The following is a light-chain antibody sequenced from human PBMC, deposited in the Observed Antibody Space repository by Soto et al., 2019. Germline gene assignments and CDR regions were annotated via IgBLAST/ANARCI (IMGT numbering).Light chain of an antibody. V-gene: IGLV2-14*03. J-gene: IGLJ2*01. CDR2: DVS. Sequence: QSALTQPASVSGSPGQSITISCTGTSSDVGGYKYVSWYQQHPGKAPKLMIYDVSNRPSGVSNRFSGSKSGNTASLTISGLQAEDEADYYCSSFTISSTVVFGGGTKLTVL. CDR1: SSDVGGYKY. CDR3: SSFTISSTVV.